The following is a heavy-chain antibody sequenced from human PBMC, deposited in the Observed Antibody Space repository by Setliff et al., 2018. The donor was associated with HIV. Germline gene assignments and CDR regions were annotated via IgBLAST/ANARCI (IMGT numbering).Heavy chain of an antibody. V-gene: IGHV1-2*02. CDR1: GYTFSDYY. J-gene: IGHJ5*02. D-gene: IGHD6-19*01. CDR3: AIPLSSGGDH. Sequence: ASVKVSCKASGYTFSDYYIHWVRQAPGQGLEWMGWINPKNGLTIFPQKFHDRVTMTTDTSISTAYMELIRLTSDDTATYYCAIPLSSGGDHWGQGTLVTVSS. CDR2: INPKNGLT.